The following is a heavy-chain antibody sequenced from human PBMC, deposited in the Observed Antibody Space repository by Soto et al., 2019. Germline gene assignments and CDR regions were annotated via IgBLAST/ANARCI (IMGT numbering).Heavy chain of an antibody. J-gene: IGHJ6*02. CDR1: GFTVSSNY. D-gene: IGHD4-4*01. Sequence: GGALRLSCAASGFTVSSNYMSLVRQSPGKGLEWVSFLYSGGSTYYADSVKGRFTIYRDNSKNTLHLQMNSLRAAETAVYYCERDRVDYSPHSYDYGIDVWGHGAPVTVS. CDR3: ERDRVDYSPHSYDYGIDV. V-gene: IGHV3-53*01. CDR2: LYSGGST.